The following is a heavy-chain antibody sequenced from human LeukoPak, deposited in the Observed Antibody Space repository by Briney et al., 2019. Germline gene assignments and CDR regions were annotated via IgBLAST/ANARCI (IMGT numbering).Heavy chain of an antibody. CDR2: IYSGGST. V-gene: IGHV3-66*01. J-gene: IGHJ4*02. CDR3: ARDEGVAWGNY. Sequence: GGSLRLSCAASGFTVSSNYMSWVRQAPGKGLEWVSVIYSGGSTYYADSVKGRFTISRDNSRNTLYLQMNSLRAEDTAVYYCARDEGVAWGNYWGQGTLVTVSS. D-gene: IGHD3-16*01. CDR1: GFTVSSNY.